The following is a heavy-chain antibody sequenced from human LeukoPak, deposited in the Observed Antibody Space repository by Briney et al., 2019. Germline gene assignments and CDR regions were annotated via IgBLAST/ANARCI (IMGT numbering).Heavy chain of an antibody. V-gene: IGHV4-39*07. Sequence: PSETLSLTCNVSGASITNTNYYWGWIRQSPGKGLEWIGNVYSSGTTYYNPSLKSRVTISVDTSKNQFSLKLSSVTAADTAVYYCARTTEAHSWRTRYYDYYMDVWGKGTTVTVSS. CDR2: VYSSGTT. CDR3: ARTTEAHSWRTRYYDYYMDV. D-gene: IGHD6-13*01. J-gene: IGHJ6*03. CDR1: GASITNTNYY.